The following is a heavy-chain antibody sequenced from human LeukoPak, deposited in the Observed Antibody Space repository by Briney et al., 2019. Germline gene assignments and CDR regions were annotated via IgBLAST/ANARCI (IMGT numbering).Heavy chain of an antibody. CDR1: GGSISSSSYY. Sequence: SETLSLTCTVSGGSISSSSYYWGWIRQPPGKGLEWIGSIYYSGSTYYNPSLKSRVTISVDTSKNQFSLKLSSVTAADTAVYYCAGIVGAIFHYYYYMDVWGKGTTVTISS. CDR3: AGIVGAIFHYYYYMDV. J-gene: IGHJ6*03. V-gene: IGHV4-39*01. CDR2: IYYSGST. D-gene: IGHD1-26*01.